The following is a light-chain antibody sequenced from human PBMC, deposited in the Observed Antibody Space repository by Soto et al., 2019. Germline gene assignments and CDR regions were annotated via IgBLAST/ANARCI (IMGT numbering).Light chain of an antibody. V-gene: IGLV1-40*01. CDR1: RSNIGAGYD. CDR2: ANN. Sequence: QSVLTQPPSVSGAPGQRVTISCTGSRSNIGAGYDVHWYQQLPRAAPKLLMYANNNRPSGVPVRFSASKSGTSASLAITGLQAEDEADYSCQTYDSGLNVVVFGGGTKLTVL. CDR3: QTYDSGLNVVV. J-gene: IGLJ2*01.